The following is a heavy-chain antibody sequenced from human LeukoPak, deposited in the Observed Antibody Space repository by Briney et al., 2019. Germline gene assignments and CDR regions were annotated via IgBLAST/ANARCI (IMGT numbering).Heavy chain of an antibody. CDR1: GGTFSSYA. CDR2: VIPIFGTA. V-gene: IGHV1-69*05. D-gene: IGHD4-17*01. J-gene: IGHJ4*02. Sequence: SVKVSCKASGGTFSSYAISWVRQAPGQGLEWMGGVIPIFGTANYAQKFQGRVTITTDESTSTAYMELSSLRSEDTAVYYCARDSGNYGDYVLGDYWGQGTLVTVSS. CDR3: ARDSGNYGDYVLGDY.